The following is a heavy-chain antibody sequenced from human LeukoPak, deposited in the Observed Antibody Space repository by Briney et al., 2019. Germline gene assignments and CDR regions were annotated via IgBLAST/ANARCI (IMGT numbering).Heavy chain of an antibody. V-gene: IGHV1-3*01. J-gene: IGHJ4*02. D-gene: IGHD5-12*01. CDR1: GYTFTSYA. Sequence: ASVKVSCKASGYTFTSYAMHWVRQAPGQRLEWMGWINAGNGDTKYSQKFQGRVTITRDTSASTAYMELSSLRSEDTAVYYCARDYIGRLVDYWGQGTLVTVSS. CDR2: INAGNGDT. CDR3: ARDYIGRLVDY.